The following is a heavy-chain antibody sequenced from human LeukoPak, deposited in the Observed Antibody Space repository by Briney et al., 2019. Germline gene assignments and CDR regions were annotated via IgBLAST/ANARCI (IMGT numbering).Heavy chain of an antibody. CDR2: ISKDGSNI. CDR1: GFTFSTYG. V-gene: IGHV3-30*18. D-gene: IGHD4-23*01. Sequence: GSLRLSCAASGFTFSTYGMHWVRQAPGKGLEWVAVISKDGSNIYYADSVKGRFTISRDNSRNMLSLQMNSLRPEDTAVYYCVKEHATTVATGAFDIWGQGTMVTVSS. J-gene: IGHJ3*02. CDR3: VKEHATTVATGAFDI.